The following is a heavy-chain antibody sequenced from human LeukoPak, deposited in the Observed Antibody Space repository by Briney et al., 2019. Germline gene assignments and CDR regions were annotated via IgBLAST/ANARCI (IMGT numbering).Heavy chain of an antibody. V-gene: IGHV1-69*04. CDR1: GGTFSSYA. CDR2: IIPILGIA. D-gene: IGHD5-18*01. Sequence: SVKVSCKASGGTFSSYAISWGRQAPGQGLEWMGRIIPILGIANYAQKFQGRVTITADKSTSTAYMELSSLRSEDTAVYYCARDVDTPWAFDYWGQGTLVTVSS. CDR3: ARDVDTPWAFDY. J-gene: IGHJ4*02.